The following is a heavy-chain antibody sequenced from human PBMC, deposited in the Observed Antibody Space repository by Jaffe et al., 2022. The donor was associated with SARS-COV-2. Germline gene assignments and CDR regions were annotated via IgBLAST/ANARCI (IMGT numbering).Heavy chain of an antibody. J-gene: IGHJ6*02. V-gene: IGHV4-61*02. D-gene: IGHD5-18*01. CDR2: MHTTGGT. CDR1: GGSVSSGHHY. CDR3: ARDRRVGYSPNGMDV. Sequence: QVQLQESGPGLVQPSQTLSLTCTVSGGSVSSGHHYWTWIRQAAGKGLEWIGRMHTTGGTNYNPSLQSRVTILIDSSKNQFSLKLTSVTAADTAVYYCARDRRVGYSPNGMDVWGQGTTVTVSS.